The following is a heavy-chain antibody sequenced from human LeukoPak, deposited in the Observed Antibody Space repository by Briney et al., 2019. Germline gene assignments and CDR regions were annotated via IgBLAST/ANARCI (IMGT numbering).Heavy chain of an antibody. D-gene: IGHD3-9*01. V-gene: IGHV4-39*01. CDR2: IYYSGST. CDR1: GGSISSRSYY. Sequence: SETLSLTCTVSGGSISSRSYYWGWIRQPPGKGLEWIGSIYYSGSTYYNPSLKSRVTISVDTSKNQFSLKLSSVTAADTAVYYCARLLGAYYDILTGSPDGGDYWGQGTLVTVSS. CDR3: ARLLGAYYDILTGSPDGGDY. J-gene: IGHJ4*02.